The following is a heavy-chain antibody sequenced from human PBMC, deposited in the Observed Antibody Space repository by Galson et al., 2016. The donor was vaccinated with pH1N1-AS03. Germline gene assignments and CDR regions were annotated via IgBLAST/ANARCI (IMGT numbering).Heavy chain of an antibody. J-gene: IGHJ4*01. Sequence: SLRLSCAASGFTFDDYAMRWVRQAPGKRLEWVSGISWDSGNIDYADSVKGRFTISRDNAKNSLYLQMNSLRAEDTALYYCAKSPGYCSAGSCSDQGYFDYWGQGTLVTVSS. CDR1: GFTFDDYA. D-gene: IGHD2-15*01. V-gene: IGHV3-9*01. CDR2: ISWDSGNI. CDR3: AKSPGYCSAGSCSDQGYFDY.